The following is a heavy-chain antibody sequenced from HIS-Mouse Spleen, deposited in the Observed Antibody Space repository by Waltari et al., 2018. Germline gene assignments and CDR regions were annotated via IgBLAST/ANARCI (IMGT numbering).Heavy chain of an antibody. CDR1: GGSISSSSYY. D-gene: IGHD6-13*01. CDR2: IYYSGST. CDR3: AREIPYSSSWYDWYFDL. J-gene: IGHJ2*01. Sequence: QLQLQESCPGLVKHSEILSLTCTVSGGSISSSSYYWGWIRQPPGKGLEWIGSIYYSGSTYYNPSLKSRVTISVDTSKNQFSLKLSSVTAADTAVYYCAREIPYSSSWYDWYFDLWGRGTLVTVSS. V-gene: IGHV4-39*07.